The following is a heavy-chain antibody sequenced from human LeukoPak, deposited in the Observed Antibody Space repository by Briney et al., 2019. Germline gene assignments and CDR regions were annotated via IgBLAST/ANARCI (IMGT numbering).Heavy chain of an antibody. D-gene: IGHD3-10*01. CDR1: GFTFSSYA. CDR2: ISYDGSNK. Sequence: PGGSLRLSCAASGFTFSSYAMRWVRQAPGKGLEWVAVISYDGSNKYYADSVKGRFTISRDNSKNTLYLQMNSLRAEDTAVYYCARDTGKNQGWFDPWGQGTLVTVSS. CDR3: ARDTGKNQGWFDP. J-gene: IGHJ5*02. V-gene: IGHV3-30*04.